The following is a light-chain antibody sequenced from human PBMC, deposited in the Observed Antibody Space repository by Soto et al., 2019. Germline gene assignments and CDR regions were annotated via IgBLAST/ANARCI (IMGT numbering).Light chain of an antibody. J-gene: IGLJ1*01. V-gene: IGLV2-14*01. CDR2: DVS. CDR3: SSYTSSSTDV. CDR1: SSDVGAYNY. Sequence: QSALTQPASVSGSPGQSITISCTGTSSDVGAYNYVSWYQQHPGEAPKVMIYDVSNRPSGVSNRFSGSKSGNTASLTISGLQAEDEADYYCSSYTSSSTDVFGTGTKLTVL.